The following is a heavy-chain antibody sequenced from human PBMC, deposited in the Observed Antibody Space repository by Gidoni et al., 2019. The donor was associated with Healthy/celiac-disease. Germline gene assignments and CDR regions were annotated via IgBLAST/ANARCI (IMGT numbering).Heavy chain of an antibody. V-gene: IGHV4-34*01. CDR3: ARLGYCSGGSCYAADY. Sequence: QVQLQQWGAGLLKPSETLSLTCAVYVGSFRGYYWSWIRQPPGKGLEWIGEINHSGSTNYNPSLKSRVTISVDTSKNQFSLKLSSVTAADTAVYYCARLGYCSGGSCYAADYWGQGTLVTVSS. CDR2: INHSGST. J-gene: IGHJ4*02. D-gene: IGHD2-15*01. CDR1: VGSFRGYY.